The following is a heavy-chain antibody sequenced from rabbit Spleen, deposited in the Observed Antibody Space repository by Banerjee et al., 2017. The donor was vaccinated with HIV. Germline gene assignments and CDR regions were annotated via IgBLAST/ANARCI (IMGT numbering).Heavy chain of an antibody. V-gene: IGHV1S45*01. Sequence: QEQLVASGGGLVQPEGSLTRTCTASGFSFDIGYDMCWVRQAPGKGLELIGCACMSSTTTWYPTWVNGRFTISKTSSTTVTLQMTSLTAADTATYFCARSDGGSFLLTRLDLWGPGTLVTVS. D-gene: IGHD4-2*01. CDR1: GFSFDIGYD. J-gene: IGHJ3*01. CDR2: ACMSSTTT. CDR3: ARSDGGSFLLTRLDL.